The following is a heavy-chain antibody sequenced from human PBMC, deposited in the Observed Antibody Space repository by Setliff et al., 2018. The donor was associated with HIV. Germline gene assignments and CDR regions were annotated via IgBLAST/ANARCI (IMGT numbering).Heavy chain of an antibody. CDR1: GFNFDDYA. J-gene: IGHJ4*02. D-gene: IGHD3-22*01. V-gene: IGHV3-9*03. CDR3: AKGGPYYDSSGKWGAFDY. CDR2: ISWNSGSI. Sequence: GGSLRLSCAASGFNFDDYAMAWVRQAPGKGLEWVSGISWNSGSIGYADSVKGRFTISRDNAKNSLYLQMNSLRAEDMALYYCAKGGPYYDSSGKWGAFDYWGQGTLVTVSS.